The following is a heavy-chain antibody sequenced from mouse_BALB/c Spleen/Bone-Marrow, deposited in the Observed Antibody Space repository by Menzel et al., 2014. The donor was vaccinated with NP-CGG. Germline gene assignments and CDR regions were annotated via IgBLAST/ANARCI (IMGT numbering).Heavy chain of an antibody. V-gene: IGHV5-17*02. CDR3: TRGGNWDDFDS. Sequence: EVKLMESGGGLVQPGGSRKLSCAASGFTFSSFGMHWVRQAPEKGLEWVAYISSGSSTIFYADKVKGRFTVSRDNPKNTLFLQMTSLRSEDTAMYFCTRGGNWDDFDSWGQGTTLTVSS. CDR1: GFTFSSFG. J-gene: IGHJ2*01. D-gene: IGHD4-1*01. CDR2: ISSGSSTI.